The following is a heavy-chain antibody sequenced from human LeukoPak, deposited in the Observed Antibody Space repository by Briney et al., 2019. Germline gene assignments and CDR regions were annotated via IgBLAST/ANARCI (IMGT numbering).Heavy chain of an antibody. D-gene: IGHD3-22*01. CDR2: IYYSGST. V-gene: IGHV4-30-4*01. J-gene: IGHJ4*02. Sequence: PSETLSLTCTVSGGSLSSGDYYWRWIRQPPGKGLERIGYIYYSGSTYYNPSLKSRLTISLDTSKNQFSLKLSSVTAADTAVYYCARCSGYYPHFDYWGQGTLVTVSS. CDR3: ARCSGYYPHFDY. CDR1: GGSLSSGDYY.